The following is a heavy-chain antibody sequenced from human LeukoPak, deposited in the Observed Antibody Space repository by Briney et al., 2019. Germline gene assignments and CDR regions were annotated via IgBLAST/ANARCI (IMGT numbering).Heavy chain of an antibody. CDR3: ASTLLWFGSDMNAYFDY. V-gene: IGHV3-53*01. D-gene: IGHD3-10*01. CDR1: GFTVSSNY. J-gene: IGHJ4*02. CDR2: IYSGGST. Sequence: PGGSLRLSCAASGFTVSSNYMSWVRQAPGKGLEWVSVIYSGGSTYYADSVKGRFTISRDNSKNTLYLQMNSLRAEDTAVYYCASTLLWFGSDMNAYFDYWGQGTLVTVSS.